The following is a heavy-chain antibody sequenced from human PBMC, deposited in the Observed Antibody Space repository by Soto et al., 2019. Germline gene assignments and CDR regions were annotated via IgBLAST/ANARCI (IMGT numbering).Heavy chain of an antibody. CDR1: GFTFDDYT. J-gene: IGHJ6*02. D-gene: IGHD5-12*01. CDR2: ISWDGGST. V-gene: IGHV3-43*01. Sequence: GGSLRLSCAASGFTFDDYTMHWVRQAPGKGLEWVSLISWDGGSTYYADSVKGRFTISRDNSKNSLYLQMNSLRTEDTALYYWAKDMARLRLFPSYYYYYGMDVWGQGTTVTVSS. CDR3: AKDMARLRLFPSYYYYYGMDV.